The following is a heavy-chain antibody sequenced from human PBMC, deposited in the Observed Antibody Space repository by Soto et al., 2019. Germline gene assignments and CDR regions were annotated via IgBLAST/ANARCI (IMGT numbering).Heavy chain of an antibody. D-gene: IGHD2-15*01. CDR3: ARGYYCSGGSCYSSYYYYYGMDV. Sequence: SETLSLTCAFSGGSISSGGYSWSWIRQPPGKGLEWIGYIYHSGSTYYNPSLKSRVTISVDRSKNQFSLKLSSVTAADTAVYYCARGYYCSGGSCYSSYYYYYGMDVWGQGTTVTVSS. CDR1: GGSISSGGYS. CDR2: IYHSGST. V-gene: IGHV4-30-2*01. J-gene: IGHJ6*02.